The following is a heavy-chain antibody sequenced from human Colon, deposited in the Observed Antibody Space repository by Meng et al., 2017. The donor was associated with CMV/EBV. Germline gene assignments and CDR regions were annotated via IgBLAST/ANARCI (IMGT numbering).Heavy chain of an antibody. CDR2: INQSGST. V-gene: IGHV4-34*01. Sequence: SETLSLTCDASGGYLSGYYWSWIRQAPGKGLEWIGEINQSGSTNYNPSLKSRVAISLGTSGNQFSLKVKSVTAADTAVYYCARGRSIVGATYIDYWGQGTLVTVSS. CDR1: GGYLSGYY. CDR3: ARGRSIVGATYIDY. J-gene: IGHJ4*02. D-gene: IGHD1-26*01.